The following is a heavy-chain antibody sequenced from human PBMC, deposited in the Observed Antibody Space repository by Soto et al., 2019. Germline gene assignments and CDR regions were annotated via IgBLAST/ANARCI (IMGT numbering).Heavy chain of an antibody. CDR3: ARGGSSPAFWYYCGMDG. D-gene: IGHD6-13*01. Sequence: QVQLVQSGAEVREPGASVKVSCKASGYSVANYFMHWVRQAPGQGLEWLGVINPSAGSTTYAQKFQGRVTMAWDTYTNTVYMDLRSLRSEDTAIFYCARGGSSPAFWYYCGMDGWGQGTTVTVSS. CDR2: INPSAGST. J-gene: IGHJ6*02. V-gene: IGHV1-46*01. CDR1: GYSVANYF.